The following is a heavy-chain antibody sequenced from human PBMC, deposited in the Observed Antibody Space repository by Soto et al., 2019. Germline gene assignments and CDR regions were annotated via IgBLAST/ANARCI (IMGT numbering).Heavy chain of an antibody. Sequence: SETLSLTCTVSGGSISSGGYYWSWIRQHPGKGLEWIGYIYYSGSTYYNPSLKSRVTISVDTSKNQFSLKLSSVTAADTAVYYCARAGEGVAAGVLWFDPWGQGTLVTVS. D-gene: IGHD6-13*01. V-gene: IGHV4-31*03. CDR2: IYYSGST. J-gene: IGHJ5*02. CDR3: ARAGEGVAAGVLWFDP. CDR1: GGSISSGGYY.